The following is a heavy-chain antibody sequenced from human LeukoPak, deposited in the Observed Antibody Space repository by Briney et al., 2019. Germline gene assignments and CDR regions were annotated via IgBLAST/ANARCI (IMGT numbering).Heavy chain of an antibody. CDR1: GFTFSSYS. D-gene: IGHD3-3*01. CDR3: ARDSLEWLYRRFDY. V-gene: IGHV3-48*01. Sequence: GGSLRLSCAASGFTFSSYSINWVRQAPGKGLEWVSYISSSSSTIYYADSVKGRFTISRDNAKNSLYLQMNSLRAEDTAVYYCARDSLEWLYRRFDYWGQGTLVTVSS. J-gene: IGHJ4*02. CDR2: ISSSSSTI.